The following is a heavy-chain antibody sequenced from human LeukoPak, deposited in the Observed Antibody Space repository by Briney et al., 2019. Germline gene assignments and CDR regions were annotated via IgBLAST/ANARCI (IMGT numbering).Heavy chain of an antibody. Sequence: GGSLRLSCEASGFTFSSYAMSWVRQAPGKGLELVSTISGSGGGTYYADSVKGRFTISRDNSKNTLYLQMNSLRAEDTAVYYCAKDRYSSSHYYYGMDVWGQGTTVTVSS. D-gene: IGHD6-6*01. CDR2: ISGSGGGT. V-gene: IGHV3-23*01. CDR1: GFTFSSYA. J-gene: IGHJ6*02. CDR3: AKDRYSSSHYYYGMDV.